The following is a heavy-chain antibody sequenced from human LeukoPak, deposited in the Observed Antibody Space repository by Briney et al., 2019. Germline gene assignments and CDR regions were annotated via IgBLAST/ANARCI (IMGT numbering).Heavy chain of an antibody. CDR3: ARLGSVGYYNYWYMD. V-gene: IGHV4-34*01. D-gene: IGHD3-10*01. CDR1: GGSFSGYC. J-gene: IGHJ6*03. CDR2: INDIGNT. Sequence: PSETLSLTCAVYGGSFSGYCMSWIRQPPGKGLDWIGEINDIGNTNYDPSLRSRVTISFDTSKNQFSLSLTSATAADTAVYFCARLGSVGYYNYWYMD.